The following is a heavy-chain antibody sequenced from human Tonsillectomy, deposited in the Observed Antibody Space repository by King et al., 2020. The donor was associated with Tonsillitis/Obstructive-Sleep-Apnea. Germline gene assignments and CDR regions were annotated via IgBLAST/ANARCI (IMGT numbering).Heavy chain of an antibody. CDR2: IYPGDSNT. V-gene: IGHV5-51*01. CDR3: ARHDGGQDFDP. Sequence: QLVQSGAEVKKPGESLKISCKASGYIFPTLWIDWVRQVPGKGLEWMGVIYPGDSNTRYSPSFEGQVTISVDKSISTAYLQWTSLKASDNAMYYCARHDGGQDFDPWGQGTLVTVSS. D-gene: IGHD2/OR15-2a*01. CDR1: GYIFPTLW. J-gene: IGHJ5*02.